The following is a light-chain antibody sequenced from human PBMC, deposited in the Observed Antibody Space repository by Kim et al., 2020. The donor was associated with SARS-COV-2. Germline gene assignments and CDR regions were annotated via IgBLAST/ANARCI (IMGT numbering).Light chain of an antibody. Sequence: PGGTVTLTCGSSTGAVTSGHYSYWLQQKPGQVPRTLIYDTSNKHSWTPARFSGSLLGGKAALTLSGAQPEDEAEYYCLLSYSDTRVFGGGTKLTVL. CDR2: DTS. J-gene: IGLJ3*02. V-gene: IGLV7-46*01. CDR3: LLSYSDTRV. CDR1: TGAVTSGHY.